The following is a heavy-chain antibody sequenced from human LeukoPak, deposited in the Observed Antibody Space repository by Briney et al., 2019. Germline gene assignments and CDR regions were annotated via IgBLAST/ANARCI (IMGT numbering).Heavy chain of an antibody. J-gene: IGHJ4*02. V-gene: IGHV4-59*01. D-gene: IGHD1-26*01. CDR2: IYYSGST. CDR3: ARAQVIVGAPIDY. CDR1: GGSISSYY. Sequence: PSETLSLTCTVSGGSISSYYWSWIRQPPGKGLEWIGYIYYSGSTNYNPSLKSRVTISVDTSKNQFSLKLSSVTAADTAVYYCARAQVIVGAPIDYLGQGTLVTVSS.